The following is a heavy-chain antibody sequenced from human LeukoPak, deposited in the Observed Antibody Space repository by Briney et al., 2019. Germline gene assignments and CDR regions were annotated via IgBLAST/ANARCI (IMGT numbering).Heavy chain of an antibody. CDR3: ARDLFSYTTLRYFDY. CDR1: GGSISSGYYY. D-gene: IGHD2-15*01. J-gene: IGHJ4*02. Sequence: SETLSLTCTVSGGSISSGYYYWSRIPPPQGKGREWIGYIYYSGNTYYNPSLKSRVTISIDTSKNQFSLKLSSVTAADTAVYYCARDLFSYTTLRYFDYWGQGALVTVSS. CDR2: IYYSGNT. V-gene: IGHV4-30-4*01.